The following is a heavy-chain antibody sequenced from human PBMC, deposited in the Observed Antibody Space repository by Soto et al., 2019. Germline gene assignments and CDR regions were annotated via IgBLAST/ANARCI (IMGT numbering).Heavy chain of an antibody. CDR3: ARDLDHYGSGSYYNYGMDV. CDR2: ISGSGGST. CDR1: GFTFSSYA. D-gene: IGHD3-10*01. V-gene: IGHV3-23*01. Sequence: PGGSLRLSCAASGFTFSSYAMSWVRQAPGKGLEWVSAISGSGGSTYYADSVKGRFTISRDNSKNTLYLQMNSLRAEDTAVYYCARDLDHYGSGSYYNYGMDVWGQGTTVTVSS. J-gene: IGHJ6*02.